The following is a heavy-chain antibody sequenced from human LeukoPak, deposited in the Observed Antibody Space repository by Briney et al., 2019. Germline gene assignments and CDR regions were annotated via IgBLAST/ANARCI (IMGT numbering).Heavy chain of an antibody. D-gene: IGHD3-9*01. CDR2: ISYDGSNK. CDR3: ARDARYYDILTGYPLFGY. Sequence: GRSLRLSCAASGITFSSYAMHWVRQAPGKGLEWVAVISYDGSNKYYADSVKGRFTISRDNSKNTLYLQMNSLRAEDTAVYFCARDARYYDILTGYPLFGYWGQGTLVTVSS. V-gene: IGHV3-30-3*01. J-gene: IGHJ4*02. CDR1: GITFSSYA.